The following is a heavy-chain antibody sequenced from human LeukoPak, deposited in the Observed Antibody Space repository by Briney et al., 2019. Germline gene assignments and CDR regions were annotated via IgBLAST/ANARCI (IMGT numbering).Heavy chain of an antibody. CDR1: GFTFSNYA. CDR3: ARDNNADY. Sequence: GGSLRLPCAASGFTFSNYAMHWVRQAPGKGLEWVAVISYDGRKKYIADSVKGRFTISRDNSKNTLYLQMNSLTAEDTADYYCARDNNADYWGQGTLVTVSS. J-gene: IGHJ4*02. V-gene: IGHV3-30*04. D-gene: IGHD1/OR15-1a*01. CDR2: ISYDGRKK.